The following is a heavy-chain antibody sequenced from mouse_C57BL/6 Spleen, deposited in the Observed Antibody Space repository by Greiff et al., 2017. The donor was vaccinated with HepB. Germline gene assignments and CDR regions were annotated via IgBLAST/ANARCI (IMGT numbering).Heavy chain of an antibody. V-gene: IGHV1-61*01. D-gene: IGHD2-4*01. Sequence: QVQLQQPGAELVRPGSSVKLSCKASGYTFTSYWMDWVKQRPGQGLEWIGNIYPSDSETHYNQKFKDKATLTVDKSSSTAYMQLSSLTSEDSAVYYCARGGLYYDYLDYWGQGTTLTVSS. CDR2: IYPSDSET. J-gene: IGHJ2*01. CDR3: ARGGLYYDYLDY. CDR1: GYTFTSYW.